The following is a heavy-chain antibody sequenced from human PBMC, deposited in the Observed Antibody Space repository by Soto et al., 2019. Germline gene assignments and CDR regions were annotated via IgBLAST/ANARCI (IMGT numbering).Heavy chain of an antibody. CDR1: RDTFTSYY. V-gene: IGHV1-46*01. CDR3: ARLVVVPAATHYYYYGMDV. D-gene: IGHD2-2*01. J-gene: IGHJ6*02. Sequence: ASVKVSCKAPRDTFTSYYINWVRQAPGQGLEWIGVINPHGGSTVYAQKFQGRVTMTTDTSTSTAYMELRSLRSDDTAVYYCARLVVVPAATHYYYYGMDVWGQGTTVTVSS. CDR2: INPHGGST.